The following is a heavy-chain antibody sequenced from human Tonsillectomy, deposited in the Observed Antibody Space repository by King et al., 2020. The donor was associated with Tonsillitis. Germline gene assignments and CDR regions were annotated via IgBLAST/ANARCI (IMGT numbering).Heavy chain of an antibody. Sequence: VQLVESGGVVVQPGGSLRLSCAASGFTFDDYTMHWGRQAPGKGLEWVSLISWDGGSTYYADSVKGRFTISRDNSKNSLYLQMNSLRTEDTALYYCAKDNWGSGAVDYWGQGTLVTVSS. CDR3: AKDNWGSGAVDY. CDR1: GFTFDDYT. J-gene: IGHJ4*02. CDR2: ISWDGGST. D-gene: IGHD6-19*01. V-gene: IGHV3-43*01.